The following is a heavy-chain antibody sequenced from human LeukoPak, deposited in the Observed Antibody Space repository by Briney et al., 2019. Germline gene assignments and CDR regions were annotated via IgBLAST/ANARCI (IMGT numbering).Heavy chain of an antibody. J-gene: IGHJ6*02. V-gene: IGHV1-18*01. D-gene: IGHD2-2*01. CDR3: ARDSPIYQLLSVYYYYGMDV. CDR2: ISAYNGNT. Sequence: ASVKVSCKASGYTFTSYGISWVRQAPGQGLEWMGWISAYNGNTNYAQKLQGRVTMTTDTSTSTAYMELRGLRSDDTAVYYCARDSPIYQLLSVYYYYGMDVWGQGTTVTVSS. CDR1: GYTFTSYG.